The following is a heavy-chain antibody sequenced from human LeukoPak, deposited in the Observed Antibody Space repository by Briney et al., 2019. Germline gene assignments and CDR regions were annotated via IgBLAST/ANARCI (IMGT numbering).Heavy chain of an antibody. CDR1: GFTFSSYE. Sequence: PGGSLRLSCAASGFTFSSYEINWVRQAPGRGLEWVSYISSSGSTIYYADSVKGRFTVSRDNAKNSLYLQMNSLRAEDTAVYYCARERYNYGSGSYFDYWGQGTLVTVSS. J-gene: IGHJ4*02. D-gene: IGHD3-10*01. V-gene: IGHV3-48*03. CDR3: ARERYNYGSGSYFDY. CDR2: ISSSGSTI.